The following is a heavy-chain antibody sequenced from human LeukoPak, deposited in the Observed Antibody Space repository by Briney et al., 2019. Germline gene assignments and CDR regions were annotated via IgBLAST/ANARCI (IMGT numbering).Heavy chain of an antibody. CDR2: IYYSGST. D-gene: IGHD5-12*01. V-gene: IGHV4-39*01. CDR3: AVHDSYLRSPLFYF. CDR1: GGSISSSSYY. Sequence: SETLSLTCTVSGGSISSSSYYWGWIRQPPGKGLEWIGSIYYSGSTYYNPSLKSRVTISVDTSKNQFPLKLSSVTAADTAVYYCAVHDSYLRSPLFYFWGQGTLVTVSS. J-gene: IGHJ4*02.